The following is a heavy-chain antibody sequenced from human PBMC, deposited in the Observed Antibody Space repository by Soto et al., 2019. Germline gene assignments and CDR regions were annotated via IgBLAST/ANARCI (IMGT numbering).Heavy chain of an antibody. J-gene: IGHJ4*02. CDR1: GFSFGSYA. CDR2: VSGSDGTT. V-gene: IGHV3-23*01. D-gene: IGHD3-3*01. CDR3: ARWSYLDY. Sequence: GGSLRLSCAASGFSFGSYALSWVRQAPGKGLEWVSTVSGSDGTTFYADSVKGRFSISRDTPQSTFYLQVNSLRADDTAMYNCARWSYLDYWGQGTRVTVSS.